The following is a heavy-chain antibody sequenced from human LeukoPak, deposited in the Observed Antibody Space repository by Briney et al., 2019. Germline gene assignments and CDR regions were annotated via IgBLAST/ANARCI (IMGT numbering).Heavy chain of an antibody. CDR1: GFTFKKYW. D-gene: IGHD5-24*01. Sequence: GESLRLSCAASGFTFKKYWMNWIRQVPGKGLECLANIKEDGSETYYADSVKGRFTISRDNPKNLLFLQINSLRVEDTAVYYCARETPRRGETRDGYRWGQGTLVTVSS. V-gene: IGHV3-7*01. CDR3: ARETPRRGETRDGYR. CDR2: IKEDGSET. J-gene: IGHJ4*02.